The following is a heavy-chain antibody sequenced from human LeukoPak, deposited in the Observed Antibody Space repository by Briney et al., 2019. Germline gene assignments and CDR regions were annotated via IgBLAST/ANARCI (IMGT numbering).Heavy chain of an antibody. D-gene: IGHD5-24*01. CDR3: ARARREMVDY. J-gene: IGHJ4*02. V-gene: IGHV4-38-2*02. Sequence: PSETLSLTCTVSGYSISSGYYWGWIRQPPAKGLEWIGSIYHSGSTYYNPSLKSRVTISVATSKNQFSLKLSSVTAADTAVYYCARARREMVDYWGQGTLVTVSS. CDR2: IYHSGST. CDR1: GYSISSGYY.